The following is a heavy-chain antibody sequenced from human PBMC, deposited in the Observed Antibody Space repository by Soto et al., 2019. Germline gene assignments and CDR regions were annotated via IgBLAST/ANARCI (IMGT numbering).Heavy chain of an antibody. V-gene: IGHV3-23*01. Sequence: LRLSCVASGFTFSSYSMSWVRQAPAKGLEWVSGFRAGGDDGTTYYADSVKGRFTISRDNSKNTLFLQMNSLRAEDTAIYYCAKKVNSGSGSQYFDYFGQGTLVTVSS. CDR2: FRAGGDDGTT. CDR1: GFTFSSYS. D-gene: IGHD3-10*01. J-gene: IGHJ4*02. CDR3: AKKVNSGSGSQYFDY.